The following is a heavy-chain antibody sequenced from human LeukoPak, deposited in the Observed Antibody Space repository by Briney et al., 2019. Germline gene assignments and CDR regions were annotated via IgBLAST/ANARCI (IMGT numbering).Heavy chain of an antibody. D-gene: IGHD6-6*01. CDR1: EFTFSSFW. J-gene: IGHJ4*02. CDR2: IKQDGSEK. Sequence: GGSLRLSCSTSEFTFSSFWMSWVRQAPGKGLEWVANIKQDGSEKYYVDSVKGRFTISRDNAKNSLYLQMDSLRAEDTAVNYCVRRGGSITTRPFDYWGQGTLVTVSS. V-gene: IGHV3-7*01. CDR3: VRRGGSITTRPFDY.